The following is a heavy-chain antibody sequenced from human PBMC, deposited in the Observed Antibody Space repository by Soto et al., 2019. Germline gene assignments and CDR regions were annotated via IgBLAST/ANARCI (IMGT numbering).Heavy chain of an antibody. CDR1: GYTFTGYY. V-gene: IGHV1-2*02. CDR3: ASSRRYYDSSGYSPHFDY. CDR2: INPNSSGT. J-gene: IGHJ4*02. D-gene: IGHD3-22*01. Sequence: ASVKVSCKASGYTFTGYYMHWVRQAPGQGLEWMGWINPNSSGTNYAQKFQGRVTMTRDTSISTAYMELSRLRSDDTAVYYCASSRRYYDSSGYSPHFDYWGQGTLVTVSS.